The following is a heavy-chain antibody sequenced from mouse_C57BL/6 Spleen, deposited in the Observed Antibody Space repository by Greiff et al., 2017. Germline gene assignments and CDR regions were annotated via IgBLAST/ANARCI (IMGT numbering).Heavy chain of an antibody. D-gene: IGHD2-1*01. V-gene: IGHV5-17*01. CDR2: ISSGSSTI. CDR1: GFTFSDYG. J-gene: IGHJ4*01. Sequence: EVKVEESGGGLVKPGGSLKLSCAASGFTFSDYGMHWVRQAPEKGLEWVAYISSGSSTIYYADTVKGRFTISRDNAKNTLFLQMTSLRSEDTAMYYCARRDGNYDYAMDYWGQGTSVTVSS. CDR3: ARRDGNYDYAMDY.